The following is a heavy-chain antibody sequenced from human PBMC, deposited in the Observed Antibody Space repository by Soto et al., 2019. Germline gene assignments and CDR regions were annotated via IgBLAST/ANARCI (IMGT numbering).Heavy chain of an antibody. V-gene: IGHV1-58*01. CDR2: IVVGSGNT. CDR3: AADRGYYYDSSGDKGARFDY. J-gene: IGHJ4*02. CDR1: GFTFTSSA. Sequence: SVKVSCKASGFTFTSSAVQWVRQARGQRLEWIGWIVVGSGNTNYAQKFQERVTITRDMSTSTAYMELSSLRSEDTAVYYCAADRGYYYDSSGDKGARFDYWGQGNLVTVSS. D-gene: IGHD3-22*01.